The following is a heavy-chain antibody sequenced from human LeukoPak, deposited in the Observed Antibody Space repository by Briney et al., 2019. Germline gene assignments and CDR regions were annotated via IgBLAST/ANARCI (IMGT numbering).Heavy chain of an antibody. V-gene: IGHV4-30-4*01. J-gene: IGHJ4*02. Sequence: PSETLSLTCTVSGGSISSGDYYWSWIRQPPGKGLEWIGLIYTSGRTYYNSSLKSRVAISVDTSKNQFSLKLNSVTAADTAVYYCARVPYRWGRVADYWGQGTLVTVSS. D-gene: IGHD3-16*01. CDR3: ARVPYRWGRVADY. CDR1: GGSISSGDYY. CDR2: IYTSGRT.